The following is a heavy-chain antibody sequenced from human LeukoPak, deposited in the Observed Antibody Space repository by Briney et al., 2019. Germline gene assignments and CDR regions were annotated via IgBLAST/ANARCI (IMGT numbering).Heavy chain of an antibody. CDR1: GFTFSSYW. D-gene: IGHD3-10*01. V-gene: IGHV3-7*01. J-gene: IGHJ5*02. CDR3: ARSITMVRGVRPNWFDP. Sequence: GGSLRLSCAASGFTFSSYWMSWVRQAPGKGLEWVADIKQDGSEKYYVDSVKGRFTISRDNAKNSPYLQMNSLRAEDTAVYYCARSITMVRGVRPNWFDPWGQGTLVTVSS. CDR2: IKQDGSEK.